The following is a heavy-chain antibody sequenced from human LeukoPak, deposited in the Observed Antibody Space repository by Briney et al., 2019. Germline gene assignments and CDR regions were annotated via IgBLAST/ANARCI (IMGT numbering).Heavy chain of an antibody. CDR3: ARAGGGGYHDSSGYYPFDY. D-gene: IGHD3-22*01. CDR1: GGTFSSYA. CDR2: IIPIFGTA. V-gene: IGHV1-69*05. J-gene: IGHJ4*02. Sequence: LVTVSCTASGGTFSSYAISWVRQAPGQGLEWMGGIIPIFGTANYEQTFQGRVPITTDESTSTAYMELSSLRSEDTAVYYCARAGGGGYHDSSGYYPFDYWGQGTLVTVSS.